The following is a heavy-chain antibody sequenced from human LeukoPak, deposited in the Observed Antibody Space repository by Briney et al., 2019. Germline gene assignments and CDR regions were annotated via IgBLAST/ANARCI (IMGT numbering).Heavy chain of an antibody. D-gene: IGHD1-26*01. V-gene: IGHV3-15*01. CDR1: GFTLSNAY. Sequence: GGSLRLSCAASGFTLSNAYMSWVRQAPGRGLEWVGRIKNKTNGGTTDYAAPVKGRFTISRDDSKNTLYLQMNSLKTEDTAVYYCTTTIVGVTTWFDPWGQGTLVTVSS. CDR2: IKNKTNGGTT. J-gene: IGHJ5*02. CDR3: TTTIVGVTTWFDP.